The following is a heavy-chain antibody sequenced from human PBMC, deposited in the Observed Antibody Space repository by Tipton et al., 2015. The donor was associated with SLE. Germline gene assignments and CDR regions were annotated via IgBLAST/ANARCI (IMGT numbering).Heavy chain of an antibody. D-gene: IGHD6-13*01. CDR3: ARFIAAAGILY. CDR2: IYYSGST. Sequence: TLSLTCTVSGGSISSYYWSWIRQPPGKGLEWIGYIYYSGSTNYNPSLKSRVTISVDTSKNQFSLKLSSVTAADTAVYYCARFIAAAGILYWDQGTLVTVSS. V-gene: IGHV4-59*01. CDR1: GGSISSYY. J-gene: IGHJ4*02.